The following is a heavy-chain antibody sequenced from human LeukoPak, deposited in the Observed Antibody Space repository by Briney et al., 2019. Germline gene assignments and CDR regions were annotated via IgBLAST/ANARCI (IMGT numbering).Heavy chain of an antibody. CDR3: ARGLDGDLRETLLLWFGEREFDAFDI. J-gene: IGHJ3*02. V-gene: IGHV4-34*01. CDR1: GGSFSGYY. CDR2: INHSGST. D-gene: IGHD3-10*01. Sequence: SETLSLTCAVYGGSFSGYYWSWIRQPPGKGLEWIGEINHSGSTNYNPSLKSRVTIPVATSKNQFPLKLSSVTAADTAVYYCARGLDGDLRETLLLWFGEREFDAFDIWGEGTMVTVSS.